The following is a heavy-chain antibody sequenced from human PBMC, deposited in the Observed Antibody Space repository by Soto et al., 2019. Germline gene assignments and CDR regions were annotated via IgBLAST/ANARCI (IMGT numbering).Heavy chain of an antibody. CDR3: ARRSSYLGAFYF. D-gene: IGHD3-16*02. Sequence: ASVKVSCKASGYTFTSYGISWVRQAPGQGPEWMGWISAYNGNTNYAQKLQGRVTMTTDTSTSTAYMELRSLRSDDTAVYYCARRSSYLGAFYFWGQGSMVIVSS. CDR1: GYTFTSYG. CDR2: ISAYNGNT. J-gene: IGHJ3*01. V-gene: IGHV1-18*01.